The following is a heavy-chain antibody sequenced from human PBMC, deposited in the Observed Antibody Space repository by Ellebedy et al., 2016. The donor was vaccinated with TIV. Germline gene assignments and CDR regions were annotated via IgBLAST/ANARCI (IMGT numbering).Heavy chain of an antibody. V-gene: IGHV3-23*01. J-gene: IGHJ3*02. CDR2: ISGSGGAT. Sequence: ASGFTFSSYAMAWVRQAPGKGLEWVSAISGSGGATYYADSVKGRFTISRDNSKNTVYLQMNSLRAEDTAVYYCARGWHIVVVVAASSDAFDIWGQGTMVTVSS. CDR1: GFTFSSYA. D-gene: IGHD2-15*01. CDR3: ARGWHIVVVVAASSDAFDI.